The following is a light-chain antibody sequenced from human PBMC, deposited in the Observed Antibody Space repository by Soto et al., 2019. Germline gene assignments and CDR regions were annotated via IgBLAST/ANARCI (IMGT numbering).Light chain of an antibody. CDR2: AAS. Sequence: IQMTQSPSSLSASVGDRATITCRASQSISSYLNWYQQKPGKAPKLLIYAASSLKSGVPSRFSGSGSGTDFTLTISSLQPEDVATYYCQQSYSTPRTFGGGTK. V-gene: IGKV1-39*01. CDR1: QSISSY. CDR3: QQSYSTPRT. J-gene: IGKJ4*01.